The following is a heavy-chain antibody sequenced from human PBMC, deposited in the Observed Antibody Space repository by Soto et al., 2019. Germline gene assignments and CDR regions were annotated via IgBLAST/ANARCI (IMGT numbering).Heavy chain of an antibody. J-gene: IGHJ3*02. D-gene: IGHD3-22*01. CDR1: GFTFRGYA. CDR3: EKGVRTLIVVVISDAFDI. Sequence: EMQLLESGGGLVQPGGSLRLSCEASGFTFRGYAMSWVRQAPGKGLEWVSTISGSGGSTFYADSVKGRFTISRDNSRDTLYLQMNSLRAEDTAVYYCEKGVRTLIVVVISDAFDIWGQGTMVTVSS. V-gene: IGHV3-23*01. CDR2: ISGSGGST.